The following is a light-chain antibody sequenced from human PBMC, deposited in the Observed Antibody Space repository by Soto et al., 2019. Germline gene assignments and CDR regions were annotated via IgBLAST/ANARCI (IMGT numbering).Light chain of an antibody. CDR1: QSVNKH. CDR2: DTS. J-gene: IGKJ2*01. V-gene: IGKV3-11*01. Sequence: EIVLTQSPATLSVSPGERATLSCRASQSVNKHLAWYQHKPGQAPRLLIYDTSYRATGIPARFSGSGSGTDFTLTISSLEPEDLAVYYCHTYNSYSLHTFGQGTKLEIK. CDR3: HTYNSYSLHT.